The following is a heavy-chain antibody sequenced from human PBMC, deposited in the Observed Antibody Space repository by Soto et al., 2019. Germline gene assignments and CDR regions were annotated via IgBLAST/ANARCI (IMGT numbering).Heavy chain of an antibody. D-gene: IGHD2-15*01. V-gene: IGHV1-69*12. J-gene: IGHJ4*02. CDR1: GGTFSSSYA. CDR2: IIPIFGTP. CDR3: AREPPGGGGYYFAF. Sequence: QVQLVQSGAEVKKPGSSVRVSCKASGGTFSSSYAISWVRQAPRQGPEWMGGIIPIFGTPIYAEKFQGRVTITADEPTSTVYMELSSLRSEDTAVYYFAREPPGGGGYYFAFWGQRTLVTVSS.